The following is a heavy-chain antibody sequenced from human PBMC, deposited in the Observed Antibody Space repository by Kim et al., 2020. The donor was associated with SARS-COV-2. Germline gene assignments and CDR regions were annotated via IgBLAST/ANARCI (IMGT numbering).Heavy chain of an antibody. D-gene: IGHD4-17*01. J-gene: IGHJ4*02. V-gene: IGHV1-69*01. CDR3: ARGYGGTYYFDY. Sequence: TYAQKYQGRATCTADASTSTAYMELSSLRSEDTAVYYCARGYGGTYYFDYWGQGTLVTVSS.